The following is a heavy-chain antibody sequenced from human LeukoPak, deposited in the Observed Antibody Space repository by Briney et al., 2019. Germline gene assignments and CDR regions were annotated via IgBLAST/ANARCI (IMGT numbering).Heavy chain of an antibody. CDR1: GDSISNTNW. D-gene: IGHD5-18*01. CDR2: IHHTGNT. J-gene: IGHJ6*03. Sequence: SETLSLTCAVSGDSISNTNWWSWVRQPPGKGLEWIGEIHHTGNTNYSPSLKSRVTISVDKSKNQFSLKLNSVTAADTAVYYCARWVVDTAMGKPYYYYYYMDVWGKGTTVTVSS. CDR3: ARWVVDTAMGKPYYYYYYMDV. V-gene: IGHV4-4*02.